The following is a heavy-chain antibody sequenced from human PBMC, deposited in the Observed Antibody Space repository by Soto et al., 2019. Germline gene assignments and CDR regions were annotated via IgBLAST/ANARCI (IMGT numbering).Heavy chain of an antibody. J-gene: IGHJ3*02. V-gene: IGHV3-9*01. D-gene: IGHD2-15*01. CDR1: GFTIDDYA. Sequence: GGSLRLSCAASGFTIDDYAMHWVRQAPGKGLEWVSGISWNSGSIGYADSVKGRFTISRDNAKNTLYLQMNRLRAEDTAVYYCAREGYCSGGSCPGAFAIWGQGTMVTVSS. CDR2: ISWNSGSI. CDR3: AREGYCSGGSCPGAFAI.